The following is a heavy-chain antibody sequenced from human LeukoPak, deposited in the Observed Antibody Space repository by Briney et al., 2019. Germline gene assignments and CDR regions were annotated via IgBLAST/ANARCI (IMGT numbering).Heavy chain of an antibody. CDR1: GFTFSSYS. CDR3: ASDRKGYSYGSMDV. D-gene: IGHD5-18*01. V-gene: IGHV3-21*01. J-gene: IGHJ6*02. CDR2: ISSSSSYI. Sequence: GGSLRLSCAASGFTFSSYSMNWVRQAPGKGLEWVSSISSSSSYIYYADSVKGRFTISRDNAKNSLYLQMNSLRAKDTAVYYCASDRKGYSYGSMDVWGQGTTVTVSS.